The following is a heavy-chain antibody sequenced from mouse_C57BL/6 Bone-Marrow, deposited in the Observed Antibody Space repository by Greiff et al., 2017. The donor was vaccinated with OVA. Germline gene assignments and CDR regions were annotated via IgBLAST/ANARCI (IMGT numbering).Heavy chain of an antibody. CDR1: GYSITSGYY. Sequence: EVKLMESGPGLVKPSQSLSLTCSVPGYSITSGYYWNWIRQFPGNKLEWMGYISYDGSNNYNPSLKNRISITRDTSKNQFFLKLNSVTTEDTATYYCARGGSWGQGTTLTVSS. CDR2: ISYDGSN. CDR3: ARGGS. J-gene: IGHJ2*01. V-gene: IGHV3-6*01.